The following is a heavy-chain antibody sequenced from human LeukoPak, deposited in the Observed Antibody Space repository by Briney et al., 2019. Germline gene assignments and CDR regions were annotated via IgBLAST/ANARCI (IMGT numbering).Heavy chain of an antibody. CDR1: GFTISSYE. V-gene: IGHV3-48*03. Sequence: QAGGSLRLSCAASGFTISSYEMNWVRQAPGKGLEWVSYISGGDTTIYYADSVRGRFTISRDNAKNSLYLQMNSLRDEDTAVYYCATGGGYYYDVRGFDYWGQGTLVTVSS. CDR3: ATGGGYYYDVRGFDY. D-gene: IGHD3-22*01. CDR2: ISGGDTTI. J-gene: IGHJ4*02.